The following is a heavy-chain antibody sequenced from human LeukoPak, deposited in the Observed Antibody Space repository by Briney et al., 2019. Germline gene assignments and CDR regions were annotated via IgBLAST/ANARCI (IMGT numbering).Heavy chain of an antibody. CDR3: AREVAARPIYYYYYMDV. Sequence: GGSLRLSCAASGFTVSSNYMSWVRQAPGKGLEWDSVIYSGGSTYYADSVKGRFTISRDNSKNTLYLQMNSLRAEDTAVYYCAREVAARPIYYYYYMDVWGKGTTVTVSS. CDR1: GFTVSSNY. CDR2: IYSGGST. V-gene: IGHV3-66*02. D-gene: IGHD6-6*01. J-gene: IGHJ6*03.